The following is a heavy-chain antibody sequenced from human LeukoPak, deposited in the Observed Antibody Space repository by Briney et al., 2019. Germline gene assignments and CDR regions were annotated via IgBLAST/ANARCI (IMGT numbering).Heavy chain of an antibody. CDR2: IYTSGST. CDR1: GGSISTYY. D-gene: IGHD6-19*01. J-gene: IGHJ4*02. CDR3: ARDADSSGWYSLDY. V-gene: IGHV4-4*07. Sequence: SETLSLTCTISGGSISTYYWSWIRQPAGKGLEWIGHIYTSGSTHYNPSLKSRVTMSVDTSKNQFSLKLSSVTAADTAVYYCARDADSSGWYSLDYWGQGTLVTVSS.